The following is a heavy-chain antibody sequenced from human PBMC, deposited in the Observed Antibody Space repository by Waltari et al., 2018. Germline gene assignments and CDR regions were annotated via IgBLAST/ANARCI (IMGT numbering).Heavy chain of an antibody. V-gene: IGHV3-23*01. D-gene: IGHD3-10*01. CDR1: GFTFSSSA. Sequence: EVQLLESGGGLVQPGGSLRLSCAASGFTFSSSAMTWVRQAPGKAREWVSVTSSHDETTYYAASVKGRFNISRDNSENTLYRQMQSLRVEDTAIYYCAKAGFILLRGAPIDSWGLGTLVTVSS. CDR2: TSSHDETT. CDR3: AKAGFILLRGAPIDS. J-gene: IGHJ4*02.